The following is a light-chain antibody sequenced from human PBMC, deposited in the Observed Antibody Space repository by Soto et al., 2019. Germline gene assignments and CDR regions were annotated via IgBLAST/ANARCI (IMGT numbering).Light chain of an antibody. J-gene: IGKJ5*01. CDR2: DAN. V-gene: IGKV3-11*01. Sequence: EVVLTQSPVTLSLSPGERATLSCRARQRFRALLAWYQQKPGQATRLLIYDANNRATGIPPRFSGSGSGTDFTLTISSLEPEDAAVYYCHQRHMWPITFGQGTRLEIK. CDR3: HQRHMWPIT. CDR1: QRFRAL.